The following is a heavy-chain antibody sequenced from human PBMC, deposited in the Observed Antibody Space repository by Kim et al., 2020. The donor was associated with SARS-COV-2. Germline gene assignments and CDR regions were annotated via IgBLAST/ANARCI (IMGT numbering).Heavy chain of an antibody. CDR3: ARTRGWLPRGNWFDP. D-gene: IGHD6-19*01. J-gene: IGHJ5*02. V-gene: IGHV4-39*01. CDR1: GGSISSSSYY. CDR2: IYYSGST. Sequence: SETLSLTCTVSGGSISSSSYYWGWIRQPPGKGLEWIGSIYYSGSTYYNPSLKSRVTISVDTSKNQFSLKLSSVTAADTAVYYCARTRGWLPRGNWFDPWGQGTLVTVSS.